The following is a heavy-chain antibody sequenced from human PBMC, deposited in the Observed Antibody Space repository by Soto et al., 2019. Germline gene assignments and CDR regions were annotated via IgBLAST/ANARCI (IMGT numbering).Heavy chain of an antibody. D-gene: IGHD2-21*02. J-gene: IGHJ4*02. CDR3: ARGAYCGGDCFHYFDY. CDR1: GGSISSSNW. CDR2: IYHSGST. V-gene: IGHV4-4*02. Sequence: SETLSLTCAVSGGSISSSNWWSWVRQPPGKGLERIGEIYHSGSTNYNPSLKSRVTISLNTSKNQFSLQLSSVTAADTAVYYCARGAYCGGDCFHYFDYWGQGTLVTVSS.